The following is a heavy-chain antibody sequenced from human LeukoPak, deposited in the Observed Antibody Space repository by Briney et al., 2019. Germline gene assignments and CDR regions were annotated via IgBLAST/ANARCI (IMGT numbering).Heavy chain of an antibody. CDR1: GFSINHYY. V-gene: IGHV3-53*03. J-gene: IGHJ4*02. CDR3: ARGQSYCGADCYSD. D-gene: IGHD2-21*02. Sequence: GGSLRLSCAASGFSINHYYVTWIRQTPGKGLDWVSVIYTGGSTNYGDSVKGRFTISRDNSKNTLYLQMNSLRADDTAIYYCARGQSYCGADCYSDWGQGTLVTVSS. CDR2: IYTGGST.